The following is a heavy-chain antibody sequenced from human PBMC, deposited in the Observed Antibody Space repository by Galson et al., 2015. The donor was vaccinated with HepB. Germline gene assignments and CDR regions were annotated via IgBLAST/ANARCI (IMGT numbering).Heavy chain of an antibody. CDR2: VYYGGTT. D-gene: IGHD1-26*01. CDR1: GDSISTSLYY. J-gene: IGHJ3*02. Sequence: SETLSLTCTVSGDSISTSLYYWGWIRQGPGKDLEWIGSVYYGGTTYYSPSFQSRVAMSVDTSKNQLSLTLTSVTAADTAVYYCARPLVLNGRFYPGAGPFHIWGQGTMVTVS. CDR3: ARPLVLNGRFYPGAGPFHI. V-gene: IGHV4-39*01.